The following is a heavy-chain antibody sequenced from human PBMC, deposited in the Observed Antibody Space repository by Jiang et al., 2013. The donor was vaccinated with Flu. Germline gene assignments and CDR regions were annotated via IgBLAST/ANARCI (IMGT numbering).Heavy chain of an antibody. CDR1: GFTFSSYG. Sequence: VQLVESGGGVVQPGRSLRLSCAASGFTFSSYGMHWVRQAPGKGLEWVAVISYDGSNKYYADSVKGRFTISRDNSKNTLYLQMNSLRAEDTAVYYCARDWSLAVAGLPDYWGQGTLVTVSS. J-gene: IGHJ4*02. D-gene: IGHD6-19*01. CDR3: ARDWSLAVAGLPDY. CDR2: ISYDGSNK. V-gene: IGHV3-33*05.